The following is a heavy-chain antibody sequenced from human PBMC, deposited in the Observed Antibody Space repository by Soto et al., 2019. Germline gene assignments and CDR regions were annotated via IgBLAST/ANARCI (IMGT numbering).Heavy chain of an antibody. Sequence: SETLSLTCAVYGGSFSGYYWSWIRQPPGKGLEWIGEINHSGSTNYNPSLKSRVTISVDTSKNQFSLKLSSVTAADTAFYYFARPRNYYDSSGYHPFDYWGQGTLVTVSS. CDR2: INHSGST. CDR3: ARPRNYYDSSGYHPFDY. CDR1: GGSFSGYY. V-gene: IGHV4-34*01. D-gene: IGHD3-22*01. J-gene: IGHJ4*02.